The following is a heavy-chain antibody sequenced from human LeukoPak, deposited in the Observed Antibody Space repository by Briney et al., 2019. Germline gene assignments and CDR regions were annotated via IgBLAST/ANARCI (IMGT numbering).Heavy chain of an antibody. D-gene: IGHD3-22*01. J-gene: IGHJ4*02. Sequence: ASVKVSRKASGYTFTSYYMHWVRQAPGQGLEWMGIINPSGSRTTHAHRFQGRITMTRDTPTSIVYMELSSLRSEDTAVYYCAREPYDSGGYYFDYWSQGTLVTVSS. CDR2: INPSGSRT. V-gene: IGHV1-46*01. CDR3: AREPYDSGGYYFDY. CDR1: GYTFTSYY.